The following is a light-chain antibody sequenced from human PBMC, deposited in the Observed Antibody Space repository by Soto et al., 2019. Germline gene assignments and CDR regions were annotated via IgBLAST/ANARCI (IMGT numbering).Light chain of an antibody. Sequence: EIVLTQSPATLSSSPGETATLSCRASQYVGTRLAWYQHKPGQAPRLLIYYTSNRATGIPARFSGSGSGTDFTLTISSLAPEDFAIYYCHQRQSWPRTFGQGTKVYIK. CDR3: HQRQSWPRT. V-gene: IGKV3-11*01. CDR2: YTS. J-gene: IGKJ1*01. CDR1: QYVGTR.